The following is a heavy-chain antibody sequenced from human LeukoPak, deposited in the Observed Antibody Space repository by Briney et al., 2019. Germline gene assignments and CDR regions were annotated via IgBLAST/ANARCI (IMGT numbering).Heavy chain of an antibody. J-gene: IGHJ4*02. CDR3: TTDQEWLRFVH. CDR2: IKSKTDGGTA. D-gene: IGHD5-12*01. Sequence: PGGSLRLSCAASGFTFSNAWMSWVRQAPGKGLEWVGRIKSKTDGGTADYAAPVKGRFTISRDDSKNTLYLQMNSLKTEDTAVYYCTTDQEWLRFVHWGQGTLVTVSS. CDR1: GFTFSNAW. V-gene: IGHV3-15*01.